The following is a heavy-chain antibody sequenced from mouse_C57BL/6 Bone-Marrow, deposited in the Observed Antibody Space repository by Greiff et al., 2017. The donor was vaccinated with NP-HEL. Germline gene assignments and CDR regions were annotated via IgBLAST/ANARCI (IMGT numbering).Heavy chain of an antibody. Sequence: QVHVKQSGAELARPGASVKLSCKASGYTFTSYGISWVKQRTGQGLEWIGEIYPRSGNTYYNEKFKGKATLTADKSSSTAYMELRSLTSEDSAVYFCARTRYYGSSLEGFDYWGQGTTLTVSS. CDR2: IYPRSGNT. CDR3: ARTRYYGSSLEGFDY. CDR1: GYTFTSYG. D-gene: IGHD1-1*01. V-gene: IGHV1-81*01. J-gene: IGHJ2*01.